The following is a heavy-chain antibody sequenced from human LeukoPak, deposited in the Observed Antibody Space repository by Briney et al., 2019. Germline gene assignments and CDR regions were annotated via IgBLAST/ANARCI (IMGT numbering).Heavy chain of an antibody. CDR2: IYSGGST. CDR1: GFTVSSIY. D-gene: IGHD4-17*01. V-gene: IGHV3-66*01. CDR3: ARDFATAYGDYFDY. Sequence: PGGSLRLSCAASGFTVSSIYMSWVRQAPGKALEWVSVIYSGGSTYYADSVKGRFTISRDNSKNTLYLQMNSLRAEDTAVYYCARDFATAYGDYFDYWGQGTLVTVSA. J-gene: IGHJ4*02.